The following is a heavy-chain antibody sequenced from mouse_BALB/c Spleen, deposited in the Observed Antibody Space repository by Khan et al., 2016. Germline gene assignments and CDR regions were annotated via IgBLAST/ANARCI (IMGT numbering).Heavy chain of an antibody. CDR2: ISSGSITI. CDR1: GFTFSSFG. J-gene: IGHJ4*01. CDR3: ARLTPYAMDY. Sequence: EVELVESGGGLVQPGGSRKVSCAASGFTFSSFGMHWVRQAPEKGLEWVAYISSGSITIYYADTVKGRFTISRDNPKNTLFLQMTGLRSEETAMYYCARLTPYAMDYWGQGTSVTVSS. V-gene: IGHV5-17*02. D-gene: IGHD4-1*01.